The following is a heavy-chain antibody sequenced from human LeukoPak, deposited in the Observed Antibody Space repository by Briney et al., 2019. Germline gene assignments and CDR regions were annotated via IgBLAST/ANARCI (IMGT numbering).Heavy chain of an antibody. CDR1: GFTFSSYA. V-gene: IGHV3-30*04. CDR2: ISYDGSNK. D-gene: IGHD5-12*01. J-gene: IGHJ4*02. Sequence: PGGSLRLSCAASGFTFSSYAMHWVRQAPGKGLEWVAVISYDGSNKYYADSVKGRFTISRDNSKNTLYLQMNSLRAEDTAVYYCARAQGYTIIDYWGQGTLVTVSS. CDR3: ARAQGYTIIDY.